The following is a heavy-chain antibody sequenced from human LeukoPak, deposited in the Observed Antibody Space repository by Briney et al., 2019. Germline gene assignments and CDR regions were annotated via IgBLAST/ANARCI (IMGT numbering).Heavy chain of an antibody. CDR1: GFTFSSYE. Sequence: PGGSLRLSCAASGFTFSSYEMNWVRQAPGKGLEWASYISSSGSTIYYADSVKGRFTISRDNAKNSLYLQMNSLRAEDTAVYYCARAVYYYDSSGYYSDYFDYWGQGTLVTVSS. D-gene: IGHD3-22*01. CDR3: ARAVYYYDSSGYYSDYFDY. V-gene: IGHV3-48*03. J-gene: IGHJ4*02. CDR2: ISSSGSTI.